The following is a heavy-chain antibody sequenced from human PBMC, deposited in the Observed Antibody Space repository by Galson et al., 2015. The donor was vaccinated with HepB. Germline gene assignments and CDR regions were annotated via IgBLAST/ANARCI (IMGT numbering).Heavy chain of an antibody. J-gene: IGHJ4*02. Sequence: KVSCKASGYTFTSYGISWVRQAPGQGLEWMGWISAYNGNTNYALKLQGRVTITTDTSTSTVYMELRSLRSDDTAVYYCAKARYGSSPPDYWGQGTLVTVSS. CDR2: ISAYNGNT. CDR1: GYTFTSYG. CDR3: AKARYGSSPPDY. D-gene: IGHD6-6*01. V-gene: IGHV1-18*01.